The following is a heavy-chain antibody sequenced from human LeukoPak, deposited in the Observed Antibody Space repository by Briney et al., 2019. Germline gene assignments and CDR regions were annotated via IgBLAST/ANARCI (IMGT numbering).Heavy chain of an antibody. Sequence: PSETLSLTCTVSGGSISSYYWSWIRQPPGKGLEWIGYIYYSGSTNYNPSLKSRVTISVDTSKNQFSLKLGSVTAADTAVYYCARDSGYDILTGSDYYYYRMDVWGQGTTVTVSS. CDR3: ARDSGYDILTGSDYYYYRMDV. J-gene: IGHJ6*02. CDR2: IYYSGST. D-gene: IGHD3-9*01. CDR1: GGSISSYY. V-gene: IGHV4-59*01.